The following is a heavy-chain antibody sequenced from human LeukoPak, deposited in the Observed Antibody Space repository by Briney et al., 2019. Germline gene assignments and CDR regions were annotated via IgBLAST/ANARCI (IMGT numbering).Heavy chain of an antibody. J-gene: IGHJ4*02. V-gene: IGHV4-59*11. CDR3: AKGGGGYAFDY. CDR1: SGSISSHY. Sequence: SETLSLTCTVSSGSISSHYWSWIRQPPGKGLEWIGYIYYSGSTNYNPSLKSRVTVSVVTSKNQFSLKLSSVTAADTAVYYCAKGGGGYAFDYWGQGTLVTVSS. CDR2: IYYSGST. D-gene: IGHD3-16*01.